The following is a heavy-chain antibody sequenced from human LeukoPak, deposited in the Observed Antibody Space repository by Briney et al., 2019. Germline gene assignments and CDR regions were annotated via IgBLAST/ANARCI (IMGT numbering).Heavy chain of an antibody. V-gene: IGHV3-23*01. CDR2: ISGSGGST. Sequence: GGSLRLSCAASGFTFSSYAMSWVRQAPGKGLEWVSAISGSGGSTYYADSVKGRFTISRDNSKNTLYLQMNSLRAEDTAVYFALGRNSHFDYWGQGTLVTVSS. D-gene: IGHD4-23*01. J-gene: IGHJ4*02. CDR1: GFTFSSYA. CDR3: LGRNSHFDY.